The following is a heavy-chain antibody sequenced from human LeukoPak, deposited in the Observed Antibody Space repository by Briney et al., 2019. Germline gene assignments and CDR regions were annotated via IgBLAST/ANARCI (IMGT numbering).Heavy chain of an antibody. V-gene: IGHV4-59*01. D-gene: IGHD7-27*01. CDR3: ARHGELGTYYFDY. CDR2: IYYNGNT. CDR1: DGSINSCY. J-gene: IGHJ4*02. Sequence: SETLSLTCSVSDGSINSCYWNWIRRPPGKGLEWIGYIYYNGNTNYSPSLKSRVTMSVDTSKNLFSLKVSSVTAADTAVYYCARHGELGTYYFDYWGQGTLVTVSS.